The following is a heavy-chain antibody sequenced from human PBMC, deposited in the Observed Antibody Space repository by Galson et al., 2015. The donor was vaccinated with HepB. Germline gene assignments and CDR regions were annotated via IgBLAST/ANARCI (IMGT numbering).Heavy chain of an antibody. Sequence: SLRLSCAASGFTFSNYAMHWVRQAPGKGLEWVAVISYDGSNKYYADSVKGRFTISRDTSKNTLYLQMNSLTAEDTAVYYCAGGRGYSYGYSGDFYYWGQGTLVTVSS. V-gene: IGHV3-30-3*01. CDR2: ISYDGSNK. CDR1: GFTFSNYA. CDR3: AGGRGYSYGYSGDFYY. D-gene: IGHD5-18*01. J-gene: IGHJ4*02.